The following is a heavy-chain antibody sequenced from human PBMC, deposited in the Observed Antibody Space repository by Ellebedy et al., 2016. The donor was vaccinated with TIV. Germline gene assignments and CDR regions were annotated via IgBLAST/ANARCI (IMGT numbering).Heavy chain of an antibody. J-gene: IGHJ4*02. CDR2: IVGSGARK. V-gene: IGHV3-23*01. CDR3: AKGRGGGSDSSAPRYYFDS. CDR1: GFTFSPYA. D-gene: IGHD6-19*01. Sequence: GESLKISCAASGFTFSPYAMAWVRQAPGKGLEWVSGIVGSGARKYADSVKGRFTISRDNSKRTVDLQMNSLRAEDTAVYYCAKGRGGGSDSSAPRYYFDSWGLGTLVTVSS.